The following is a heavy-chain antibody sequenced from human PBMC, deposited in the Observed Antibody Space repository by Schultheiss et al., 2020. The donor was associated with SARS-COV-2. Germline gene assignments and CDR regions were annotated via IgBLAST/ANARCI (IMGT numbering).Heavy chain of an antibody. J-gene: IGHJ5*02. CDR2: ISWNSGSI. CDR3: ARVSCGGDCYHH. Sequence: GGSLRLSCSASGFTFSSYAMHWVRQAPGKGLEWVSGISWNSGSIGYADSVKGRFTISRDNAKNSLYLQMNSLRAEDTALYYCARVSCGGDCYHHWGQGTLVTVSS. CDR1: GFTFSSYA. V-gene: IGHV3-9*01. D-gene: IGHD2-21*01.